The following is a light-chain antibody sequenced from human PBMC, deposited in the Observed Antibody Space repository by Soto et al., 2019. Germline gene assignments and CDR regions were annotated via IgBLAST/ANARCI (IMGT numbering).Light chain of an antibody. CDR1: SSNIGSNI. J-gene: IGLJ3*02. CDR3: ASLDDSLFAML. CDR2: SYN. Sequence: QSVLTQPTSASGTPGQRVTISCSGSSSNIGSNIVNWYQQVPGTAPKPLIFSYNQRASGVPDRFSGSRSGTSASLVISGLQSEDEAYYYCASLDDSLFAMLFGGGTKVTVL. V-gene: IGLV1-44*01.